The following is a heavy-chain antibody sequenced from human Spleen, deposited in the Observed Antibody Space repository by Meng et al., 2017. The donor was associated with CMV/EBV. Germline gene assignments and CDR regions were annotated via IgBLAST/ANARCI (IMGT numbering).Heavy chain of an antibody. CDR1: GFTFSSYG. J-gene: IGHJ6*02. Sequence: GGSLRLSCATSGFTFSSYGMHWVRQAPGKGLEWVAIISYDGSNEYYGDFVKGRFTIFRDNYKDTLYLQMNSLRSEDTAVYYCARGAHCSSTSCSSYFYYAIDVWGQGTTVTVSS. CDR3: ARGAHCSSTSCSSYFYYAIDV. V-gene: IGHV3-30*03. CDR2: ISYDGSNE. D-gene: IGHD2-2*01.